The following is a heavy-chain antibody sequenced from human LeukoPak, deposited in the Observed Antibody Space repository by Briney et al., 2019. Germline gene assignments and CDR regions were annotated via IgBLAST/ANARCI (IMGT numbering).Heavy chain of an antibody. V-gene: IGHV3-30*03. J-gene: IGHJ6*02. Sequence: GGSLRLSCAASGFTFTNYAMHWVRQTPGKGLEWVALISSDGSKNIYADPVKGRFTVSRDNSKNTLYLQMNSLRAEDTAVYYCARGATVTTFVSSQRDYYYYHGMDVWGQGTTVTVSS. CDR3: ARGATVTTFVSSQRDYYYYHGMDV. D-gene: IGHD4-17*01. CDR1: GFTFTNYA. CDR2: ISSDGSKN.